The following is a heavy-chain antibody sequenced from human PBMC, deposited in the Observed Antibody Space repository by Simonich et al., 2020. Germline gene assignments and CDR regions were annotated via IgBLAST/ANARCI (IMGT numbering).Heavy chain of an antibody. CDR1: GFTFDDYA. J-gene: IGHJ1*01. V-gene: IGHV3-9*01. CDR2: ISWNSGSR. D-gene: IGHD6-13*01. CDR3: AKDVAAAGTEYFQH. Sequence: EVQLVESGGGLVQPGRSLRLSCAASGFTFDDYAMHWVRQAPGKGLEWVSGISWNSGSRGYADYGKGRFTISRDNAKNSLYLQMNSLRAEDTALYYCAKDVAAAGTEYFQHWGQGTLVTVSS.